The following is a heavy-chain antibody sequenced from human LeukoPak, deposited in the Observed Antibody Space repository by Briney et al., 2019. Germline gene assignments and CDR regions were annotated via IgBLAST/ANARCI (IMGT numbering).Heavy chain of an antibody. CDR2: IIPILGIA. V-gene: IGHV1-69*04. CDR1: GGTFSSYA. D-gene: IGHD3-3*01. J-gene: IGHJ4*02. Sequence: SVKASCKASGGTFSSYAISWVRQAPGQGLEWMGRIIPILGIANYAQKFQGRVTITADKSTSTAYMELSSLRSEDTAVYYCARANHGFWSGYSSYYFDYWGQGTLVTVSS. CDR3: ARANHGFWSGYSSYYFDY.